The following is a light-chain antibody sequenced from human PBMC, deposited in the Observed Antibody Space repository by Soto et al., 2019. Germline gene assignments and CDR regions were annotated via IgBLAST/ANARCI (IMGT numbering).Light chain of an antibody. Sequence: QSALTQPASVSGSPGQSITISCTGTSSDVGGYDYVSWYQQHPGRPPKLVISDVTNRPSGVSNRFSGSKSCNTASLTISGLQADDEAVYYCSSYTISRTPYVFGPGTKVTVL. V-gene: IGLV2-14*03. CDR1: SSDVGGYDY. CDR2: DVT. CDR3: SSYTISRTPYV. J-gene: IGLJ1*01.